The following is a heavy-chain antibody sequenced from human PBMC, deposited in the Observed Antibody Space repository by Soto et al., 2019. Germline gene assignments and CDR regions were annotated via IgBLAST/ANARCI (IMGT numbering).Heavy chain of an antibody. Sequence: QVTLKESGPVLVKPTETLTLTCTVSGFSLSNARMGVSWIRQPPGKALEWLAHIFSNDEKSYSTSLKSRLTISKDTSKSQVVLTMTNMDPVDTATYYCARIPYYYDSPDAFDSWGQGTMVTVSS. CDR2: IFSNDEK. D-gene: IGHD3-22*01. J-gene: IGHJ3*02. CDR3: ARIPYYYDSPDAFDS. V-gene: IGHV2-26*01. CDR1: GFSLSNARMG.